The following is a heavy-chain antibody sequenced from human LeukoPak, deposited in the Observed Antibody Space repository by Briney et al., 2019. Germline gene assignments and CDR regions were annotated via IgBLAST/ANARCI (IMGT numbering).Heavy chain of an antibody. D-gene: IGHD6-13*01. CDR1: GGSISSGSYY. Sequence: SETLSLTCTVSGGSISSGSYYWSWIRQPPGKGLEWIGYIYYSGSTNYNPSLKSRVTISVDTSKNQSSLKLSSVTAADTAVYYCARFVGSSWLAFDIWGQGTMVTVSS. CDR2: IYYSGST. J-gene: IGHJ3*02. CDR3: ARFVGSSWLAFDI. V-gene: IGHV4-61*01.